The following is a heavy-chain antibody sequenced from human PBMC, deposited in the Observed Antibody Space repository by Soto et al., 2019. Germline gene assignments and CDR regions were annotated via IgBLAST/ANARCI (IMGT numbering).Heavy chain of an antibody. CDR1: GFTFRSYA. J-gene: IGHJ5*01. V-gene: IGHV3-23*01. Sequence: EVQLLESGGGLVQPGESLRLSCAASGFTFRSYAMSWVRQAPGKGLEWVSSIHGDGGTPYYADSVQGRFTISRDNSKSTLFLQMNSLRVDATAEHYCAKDAVAANGAWDRFDSWGQGILVTVSS. CDR3: AKDAVAANGAWDRFDS. D-gene: IGHD6-19*01. CDR2: IHGDGGTP.